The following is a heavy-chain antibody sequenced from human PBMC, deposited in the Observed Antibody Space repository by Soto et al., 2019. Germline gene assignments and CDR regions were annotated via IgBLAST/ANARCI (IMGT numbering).Heavy chain of an antibody. V-gene: IGHV3-30*18. CDR2: ISYDGSNK. CDR3: AKDLGYYDFWSGYYSYYYYGMDV. CDR1: GFTFSSYG. Sequence: QVQLVESGGGVVQPGRSLRLSCAASGFTFSSYGMHWVRQAPGKGLEWVAVISYDGSNKYYADSVKGRFTISRDNSKNTLYLQMNSLRAEDTAVYYCAKDLGYYDFWSGYYSYYYYGMDVW. D-gene: IGHD3-3*01. J-gene: IGHJ6*01.